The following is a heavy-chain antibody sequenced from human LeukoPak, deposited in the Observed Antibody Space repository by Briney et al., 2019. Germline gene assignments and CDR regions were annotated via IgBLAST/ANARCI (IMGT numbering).Heavy chain of an antibody. CDR3: AKDRSRRPYYYYGMDV. Sequence: PGGSLRLSCAASGFTFSSYAMSWVRQAPGKGLEWVSDISGSGGSTYYADSVKGRFTVSRDNSKNTLYLQMNSLRAEDTAVYYCAKDRSRRPYYYYGMDVWGQGTTVTVSS. CDR1: GFTFSSYA. CDR2: ISGSGGST. V-gene: IGHV3-23*01. J-gene: IGHJ6*02.